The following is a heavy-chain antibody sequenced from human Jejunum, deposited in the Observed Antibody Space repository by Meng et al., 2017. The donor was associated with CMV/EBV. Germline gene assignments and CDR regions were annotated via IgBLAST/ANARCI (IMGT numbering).Heavy chain of an antibody. Sequence: QGPLQESAPGLVRPSQTPSLTCAVSGGPTGSGDYYWSWIRQPPGKGLEWIGYIHDTGSTYYNPSLKSRVDISLGTSRNHFSLTLSSVTAEDTAVYFCARGSIFVSFDSWGQGTLVTVSS. CDR3: ARGSIFVSFDS. J-gene: IGHJ4*02. CDR1: GGPTGSGDYY. D-gene: IGHD3-3*01. CDR2: IHDTGST. V-gene: IGHV4-30-4*08.